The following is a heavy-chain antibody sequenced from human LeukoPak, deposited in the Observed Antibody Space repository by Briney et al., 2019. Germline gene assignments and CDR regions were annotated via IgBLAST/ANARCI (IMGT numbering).Heavy chain of an antibody. CDR2: IYYSGST. Sequence: SETLSLTCTVSGGSISSSSYYWGWIRQPPGKGPEWIGSIYYSGSTYYNPSLKSRVTISVDTSKNQFSLKLSSVTAADTAVYYCARPGVADYWGQGTLVTVSS. CDR3: ARPGVADY. CDR1: GGSISSSSYY. D-gene: IGHD7-27*01. V-gene: IGHV4-39*01. J-gene: IGHJ4*02.